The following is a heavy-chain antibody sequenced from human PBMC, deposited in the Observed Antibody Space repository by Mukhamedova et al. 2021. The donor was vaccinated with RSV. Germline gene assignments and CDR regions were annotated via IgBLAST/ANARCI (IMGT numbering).Heavy chain of an antibody. Sequence: MGGISGYNGNTDYPQKLQGRVTVTTDTSTSTAYKELSSLRSDDTALHYCARDASAVAGTMDYWGQGTLVSVAA. CDR3: ARDASAVAGTMDY. CDR2: ISGYNGNT. V-gene: IGHV1-18*01. D-gene: IGHD6-19*01. J-gene: IGHJ4*02.